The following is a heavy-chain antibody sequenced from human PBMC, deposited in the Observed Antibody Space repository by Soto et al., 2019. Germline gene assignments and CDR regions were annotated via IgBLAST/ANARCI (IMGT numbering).Heavy chain of an antibody. Sequence: SETLSLTCAVSSGSISSSNWWSWVRQPPGKGLEWIGEIYHSGSTNYNPSLKSRVTISVDKSKNQFSLKLSSVTAADTAVYYCANLAADAANAFDIWGQGTMVTVSS. V-gene: IGHV4-4*02. D-gene: IGHD6-13*01. CDR3: ANLAADAANAFDI. CDR1: SGSISSSNW. CDR2: IYHSGST. J-gene: IGHJ3*02.